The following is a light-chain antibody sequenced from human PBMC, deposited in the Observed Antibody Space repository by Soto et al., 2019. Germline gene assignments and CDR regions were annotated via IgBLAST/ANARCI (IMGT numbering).Light chain of an antibody. J-gene: IGKJ4*01. Sequence: EIVLTQSPGTLSLSPGERASLSCRASQSVSRNYVAWYQFRPGQPPRLLFYDSSTRATGIPDRFSGSGSGADFTLTISRLEPGDFAVYFCQQYGRIPLTFGGGSRVEIK. CDR3: QQYGRIPLT. V-gene: IGKV3-20*01. CDR2: DSS. CDR1: QSVSRNY.